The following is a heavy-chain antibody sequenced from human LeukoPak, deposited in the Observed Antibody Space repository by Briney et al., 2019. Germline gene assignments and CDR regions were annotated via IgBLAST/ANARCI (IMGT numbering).Heavy chain of an antibody. Sequence: PGGSLRLSCAASGFTFSSYAMHWVRQAPGKGLEWVAVISYDGSNKYYADSVKGRFTISRDNSKNTLYLQMNSLRAEDTAVYYCAAQLLHYYYYGMDVRGQGTTVTVSS. J-gene: IGHJ6*02. CDR2: ISYDGSNK. D-gene: IGHD2-2*01. CDR3: AAQLLHYYYYGMDV. V-gene: IGHV3-30*04. CDR1: GFTFSSYA.